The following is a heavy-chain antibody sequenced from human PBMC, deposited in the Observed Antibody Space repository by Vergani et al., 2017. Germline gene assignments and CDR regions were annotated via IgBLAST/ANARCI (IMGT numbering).Heavy chain of an antibody. D-gene: IGHD3-10*01. CDR2: ISGSGVSA. V-gene: IGHV3-23*01. CDR3: AKQYFVSGNYLFDY. CDR1: EFTFSNYA. Sequence: EVQLLESGGGLVQPGGSLRLTCAASEFTFSNYAMNWVRQAPGKGLGWVSGISGSGVSAYYTDSLKGRFTISRDNSKNMLFLQMNNLRTEDTAIYYCAKQYFVSGNYLFDYWGQGTLVTVSS. J-gene: IGHJ4*02.